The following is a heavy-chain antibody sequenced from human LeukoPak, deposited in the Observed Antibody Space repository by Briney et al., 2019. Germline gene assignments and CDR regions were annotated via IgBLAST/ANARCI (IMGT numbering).Heavy chain of an antibody. CDR3: ATEIGSGWFYDY. J-gene: IGHJ4*02. V-gene: IGHV5-51*01. D-gene: IGHD6-19*01. CDR1: GYRFSSYW. Sequence: GESLKISCNASGYRFSSYWMGWVRQMPGKGLEWMGMIYHGDSEVRYGPAFQGQVTISADKSVNTAYLQWSSLKASDTAIYYCATEIGSGWFYDYWGQGTLVTVSS. CDR2: IYHGDSEV.